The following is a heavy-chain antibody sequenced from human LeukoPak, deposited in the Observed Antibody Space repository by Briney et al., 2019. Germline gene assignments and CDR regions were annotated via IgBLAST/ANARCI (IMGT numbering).Heavy chain of an antibody. Sequence: GGSLRLSCAASGFTFSSFWMIWVRQAPGKGLEWVANIKEDGSVKNYVDSVKGRFTISRDSAKNSLFLQMNSLRAEDTAVYYCAKADSISRLAHHFDYWGQGTLVTVSS. J-gene: IGHJ4*02. CDR2: IKEDGSVK. CDR3: AKADSISRLAHHFDY. D-gene: IGHD2-2*01. CDR1: GFTFSSFW. V-gene: IGHV3-7*03.